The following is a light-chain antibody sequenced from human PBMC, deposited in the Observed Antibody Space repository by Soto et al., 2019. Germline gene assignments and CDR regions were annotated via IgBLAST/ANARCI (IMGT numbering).Light chain of an antibody. J-gene: IGLJ1*01. CDR1: SSDVGSYNL. CDR3: CSYAGSSTPFV. CDR2: EVS. V-gene: IGLV2-23*02. Sequence: QSVLTQPASVSGSPGQSITISCTGTSSDVGSYNLVSWSQQHPGKAPKLMIYEVSKRPSGVSNRFSGSKSGNTASLTISGLQAEDEADYYCCSYAGSSTPFVFGTGTKLTVL.